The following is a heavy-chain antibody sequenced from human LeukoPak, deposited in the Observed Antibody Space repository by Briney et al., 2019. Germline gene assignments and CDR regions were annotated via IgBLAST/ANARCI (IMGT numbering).Heavy chain of an antibody. CDR3: ARESESYDSSGSTFKY. CDR1: GFTFSSYD. V-gene: IGHV3-21*01. J-gene: IGHJ4*02. CDR2: ISSLSNYI. Sequence: GGSLRLSCVVSGFTFSSYDMSWVRQAPGKGLEWVSSISSLSNYIYYADSVKGRFTISRDNAKNSLYLQMNSLRAEDTAVYYCARESESYDSSGSTFKYWGQGTLVTVSS. D-gene: IGHD3-22*01.